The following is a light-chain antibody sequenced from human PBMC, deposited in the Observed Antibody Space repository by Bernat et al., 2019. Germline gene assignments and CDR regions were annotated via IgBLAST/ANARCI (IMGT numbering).Light chain of an antibody. CDR2: KAS. J-gene: IGKJ3*01. CDR1: QDINSC. V-gene: IGKV1-5*03. CDR3: LQYTTITLT. Sequence: TITCHASQDINSCLAWYHQKPGKSPKLLLYKASNLQTGVPSRFSGSGSGTEYTLIISSLQSEDFATYYCLQYTTITLTCGPGTKRESK.